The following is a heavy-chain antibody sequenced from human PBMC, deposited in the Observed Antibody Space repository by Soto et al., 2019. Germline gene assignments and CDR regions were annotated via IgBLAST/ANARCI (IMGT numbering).Heavy chain of an antibody. D-gene: IGHD6-13*01. V-gene: IGHV1-3*04. CDR1: GYSFITYA. CDR3: ARRGSSSVDY. J-gene: IGHJ4*02. CDR2: INTINGNT. Sequence: QVQLVQSGAEVRKPGASVKVSCKASGYSFITYAMHWLRQAPEQRLEWMGWINTINGNTEYSQRFQGRITITRDTSATTTYMDLGSLTSEDTAVYFCARRGSSSVDYWGQGTLVTVSS.